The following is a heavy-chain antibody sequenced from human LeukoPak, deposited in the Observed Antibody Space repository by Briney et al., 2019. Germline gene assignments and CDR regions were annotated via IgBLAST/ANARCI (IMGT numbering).Heavy chain of an antibody. J-gene: IGHJ4*02. CDR1: GYTFTSYG. CDR2: ISAYNGNT. CDR3: ARDGHRMYYYESNDYRFDS. Sequence: SVKVSCKASGYTFTSYGISWVRQAPGQGLEWMGWISAYNGNTHYAQNLQGRVTMIRDTSTSTAYMELRSLRSDDTAVFYCARDGHRMYYYESNDYRFDSWGQGTLVTVSS. V-gene: IGHV1-18*01. D-gene: IGHD3-22*01.